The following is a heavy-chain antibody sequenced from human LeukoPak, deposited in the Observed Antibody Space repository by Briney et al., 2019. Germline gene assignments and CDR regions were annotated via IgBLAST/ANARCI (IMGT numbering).Heavy chain of an antibody. V-gene: IGHV1-8*01. CDR2: MSPNSGNT. CDR1: GYTFTSYD. Sequence: ASVKVSCKASGYTFTSYDINWVRQATGQGLEWMGWMSPNSGNTGYAQKFQGRVTMTRNTAISTAYMELSSLRSEDTAVYFCVRTPPNWGADYWGQGTLVTVSS. J-gene: IGHJ4*02. D-gene: IGHD7-27*01. CDR3: VRTPPNWGADY.